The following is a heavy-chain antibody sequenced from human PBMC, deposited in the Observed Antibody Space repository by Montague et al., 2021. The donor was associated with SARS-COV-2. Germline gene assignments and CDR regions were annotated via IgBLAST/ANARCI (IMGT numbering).Heavy chain of an antibody. V-gene: IGHV3-30*04. J-gene: IGHJ3*02. CDR3: ARTDGGSYFNAFDI. CDR2: ISYDGSNK. CDR1: GFPFSSYA. D-gene: IGHD1-26*01. Sequence: SRRVSCGASGFPFSSYAMHWVRQAPGKGLEWVAVISYDGSNKYYVDSVKGRFTISRDNSKNTLYLQMNSLRAEDTAVYYCARTDGGSYFNAFDIWGQGTMVTVSS.